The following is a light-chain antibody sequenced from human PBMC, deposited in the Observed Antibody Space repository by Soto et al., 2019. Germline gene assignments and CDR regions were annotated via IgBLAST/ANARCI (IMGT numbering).Light chain of an antibody. CDR2: GAS. J-gene: IGKJ2*01. V-gene: IGKV3-15*01. CDR1: QSVSSN. CDR3: QQYNNWPYT. Sequence: EIVMTQSPATLSVSPGERATLSCRASQSVSSNLAWYQQKPGQAPRLLIYGASTRATGIPARFSGSRSGTEFTLTIRSLQSEEFAVYYCQQYNNWPYTFGQGTKLEIK.